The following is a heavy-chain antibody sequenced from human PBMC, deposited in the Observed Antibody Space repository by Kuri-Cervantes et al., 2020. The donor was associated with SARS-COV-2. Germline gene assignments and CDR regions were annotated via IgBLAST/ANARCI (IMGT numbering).Heavy chain of an antibody. CDR3: ARLATYYSDSSGYYPPGDYFDN. V-gene: IGHV3-11*04. Sequence: GGSLRLSCAASGFTFSNAWMSWVRQAPGKGLEWLSYISSSGSIIYYGDSAKGRFTISRDNAKNSLSLQMNSLRAEDTAVYYCARLATYYSDSSGYYPPGDYFDNWGQGTLVTVSS. CDR2: ISSSGSII. CDR1: GFTFSNAW. J-gene: IGHJ4*02. D-gene: IGHD3-22*01.